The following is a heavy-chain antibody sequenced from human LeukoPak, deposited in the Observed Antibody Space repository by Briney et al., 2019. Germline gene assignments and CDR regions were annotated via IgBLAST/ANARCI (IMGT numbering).Heavy chain of an antibody. D-gene: IGHD6-13*01. J-gene: IGHJ6*02. CDR2: IKQDGSEK. V-gene: IGHV3-7*01. CDR1: GFTFSSYW. CDR3: ARVLKVPGIAAVGTTRSRGYYYYYGMDV. Sequence: PGGSLRLSCAASGFTFSSYWMSWVRQAPGKGLEWVANIKQDGSEKYYVDSVKGRFTISRDNAKNSLYLQMNSLRAEDTAVYYCARVLKVPGIAAVGTTRSRGYYYYYGMDVWGQGTTVTVSS.